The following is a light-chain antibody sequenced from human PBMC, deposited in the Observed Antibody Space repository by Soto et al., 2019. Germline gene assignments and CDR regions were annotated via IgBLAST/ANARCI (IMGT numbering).Light chain of an antibody. CDR3: QQSYSTVTWT. CDR1: QSISSY. J-gene: IGKJ1*01. V-gene: IGKV1-39*01. Sequence: DIQMTQSPSSLSASVGDRFSITCRSSQSISSYLNWYQQKPGKAPKLLIYAASSLQSGVPSRFSGSGSGTDFTLTISSLQPEDFATYYCQQSYSTVTWTFGQGTKVDIK. CDR2: AAS.